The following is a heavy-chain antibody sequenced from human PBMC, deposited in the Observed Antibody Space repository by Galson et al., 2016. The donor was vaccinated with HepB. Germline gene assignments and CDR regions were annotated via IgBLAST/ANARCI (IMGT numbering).Heavy chain of an antibody. Sequence: SLRPSCAASGFTFSDYYMSWFRPAPGEGLEWVAYIRRSSRYPKRADSGKGRFTISRDNAKKSLYLQMNSLRAEDTAVYYCATNRWFGGLSQVDNWGQGTLVTVSS. V-gene: IGHV3-11*06. D-gene: IGHD3-10*01. CDR2: IRRSSRYP. CDR3: ATNRWFGGLSQVDN. J-gene: IGHJ4*02. CDR1: GFTFSDYY.